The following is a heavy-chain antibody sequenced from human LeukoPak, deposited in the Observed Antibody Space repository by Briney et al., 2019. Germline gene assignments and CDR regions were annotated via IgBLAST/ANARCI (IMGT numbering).Heavy chain of an antibody. D-gene: IGHD6-13*01. Sequence: SETLSLTCAVYGGSFSDYYWSWIRQPPGKGLEWTGEINHSGSTNYNPSLKSRVTISVNTSKNQFSLKLTSVTAADTAVYYCAREVVAAAGTVDYWGQGALVIVSS. CDR1: GGSFSDYY. CDR2: INHSGST. J-gene: IGHJ4*02. V-gene: IGHV4-34*01. CDR3: AREVVAAAGTVDY.